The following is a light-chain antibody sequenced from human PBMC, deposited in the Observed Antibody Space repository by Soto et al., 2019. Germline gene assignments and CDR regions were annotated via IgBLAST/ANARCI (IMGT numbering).Light chain of an antibody. CDR2: STF. CDR1: QSVTSS. CDR3: QQYSDWPSIT. J-gene: IGKJ5*01. Sequence: EVVMTQSPATLSVSPGERATLSCRASQSVTSSLAWYQQKPGQAPRLLIYSTFTRATGIPARFSGSGSGTEFTLTISSLQSEDFAVYYCQQYSDWPSITFGQGTRLEIK. V-gene: IGKV3-15*01.